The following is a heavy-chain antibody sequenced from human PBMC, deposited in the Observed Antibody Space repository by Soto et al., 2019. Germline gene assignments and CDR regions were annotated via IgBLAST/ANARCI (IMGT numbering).Heavy chain of an antibody. CDR1: GDSINSHY. CDR2: FYFSGIP. D-gene: IGHD1-7*01. J-gene: IGHJ5*02. Sequence: NPSETLSLTCTVSGDSINSHYWSWIRQPPGKGLEWIGDFYFSGIPNFNPSPKSRITISVDTSKNQFSLRLSSVTAADTAVYYCARRDWNYMCFDPWGQGTLVTVSS. CDR3: ARRDWNYMCFDP. V-gene: IGHV4-59*08.